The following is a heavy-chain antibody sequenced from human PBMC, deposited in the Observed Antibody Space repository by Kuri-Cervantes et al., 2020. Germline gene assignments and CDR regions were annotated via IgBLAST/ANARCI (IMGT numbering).Heavy chain of an antibody. V-gene: IGHV3-48*02. CDR1: GFTFSSYS. D-gene: IGHD5-18*01. Sequence: GESLKISCAASGFTFSSYSMNWVRQAPGKGLEWVSYISSSSSTIYYADSVKGRFTISRDNAKNSLYLQMNSLRDEDTAVYYCARWGDTAMVREYYFDYWGQGTLVTVSS. CDR3: ARWGDTAMVREYYFDY. J-gene: IGHJ4*02. CDR2: ISSSSSTI.